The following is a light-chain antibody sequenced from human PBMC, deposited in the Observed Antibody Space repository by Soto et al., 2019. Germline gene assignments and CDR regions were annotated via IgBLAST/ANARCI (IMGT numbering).Light chain of an antibody. CDR2: DES. CDR3: QQYDNLPYT. J-gene: IGKJ2*01. Sequence: DIQMTQSPSSLSASVGDRVTITCQASQDISNYLNWYQQKPGKAPKLLIYDESNLETGVPSRFSASGSGTDFTFTISSLQPEDIATYYCQQYDNLPYTFGQGTKLEIK. CDR1: QDISNY. V-gene: IGKV1-33*01.